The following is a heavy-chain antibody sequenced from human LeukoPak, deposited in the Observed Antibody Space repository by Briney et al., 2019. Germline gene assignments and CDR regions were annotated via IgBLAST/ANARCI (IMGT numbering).Heavy chain of an antibody. D-gene: IGHD4-23*01. J-gene: IGHJ4*02. CDR3: ARGEATVVTPDY. CDR2: IIPILGIA. CDR1: GGTFSSYA. Sequence: ASVKVSCKASGGTFSSYAISWVRQAPGQGLEWMGRIIPILGIANYAQKFQGRVTITADKSTSTAYMELSSLRSEDTAVYYCARGEATVVTPDYWGQGTLVTVSS. V-gene: IGHV1-69*04.